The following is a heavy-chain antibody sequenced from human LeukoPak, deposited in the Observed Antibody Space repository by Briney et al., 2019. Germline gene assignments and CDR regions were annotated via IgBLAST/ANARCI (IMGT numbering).Heavy chain of an antibody. J-gene: IGHJ3*02. D-gene: IGHD3-10*01. CDR3: ARAAVTMVRGPMGAFDI. CDR2: INPNSGGT. CDR1: GYTFTGYY. V-gene: IGHV1-2*02. Sequence: GASVKVSCKASGYTFTGYYMHWVRQAPGQGLEWMGWINPNSGGTNYAQKFQGRDTMTRDTSISTAYMELSRLRSDDTAVYYCARAAVTMVRGPMGAFDIWGQGTMVTVSS.